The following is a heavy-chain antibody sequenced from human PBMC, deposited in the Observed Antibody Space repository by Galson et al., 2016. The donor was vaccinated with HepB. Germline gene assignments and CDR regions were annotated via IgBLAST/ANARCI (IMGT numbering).Heavy chain of an antibody. Sequence: TLSLTCTVSGGTVVSGGYYWSWIRQHPGKGLEWIGYIFYSGRTYANPSLESRVTISLDTSKNQFSLNLRSVTAADTALYYCASIAHTGLGSPADVFDIWGQGTMVTVSS. D-gene: IGHD3-10*01. CDR1: GGTVVSGGYY. J-gene: IGHJ3*02. CDR3: ASIAHTGLGSPADVFDI. CDR2: IFYSGRT. V-gene: IGHV4-31*03.